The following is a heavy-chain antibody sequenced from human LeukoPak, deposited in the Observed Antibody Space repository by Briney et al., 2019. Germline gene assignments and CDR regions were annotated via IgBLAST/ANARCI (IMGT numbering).Heavy chain of an antibody. CDR3: ARIVLRFLEWLPPYYYYYYMDV. Sequence: SETLSLTCAVYGGSFSGYYWSWIRQPPGKGLEWIGEINHSGSTNYNPSLRSRVTISVDTSKNQFSLKLSSVTAADTAVYYCARIVLRFLEWLPPYYYYYYMDVWGKGTTVTVSS. CDR1: GGSFSGYY. J-gene: IGHJ6*03. CDR2: INHSGST. D-gene: IGHD3-3*01. V-gene: IGHV4-34*01.